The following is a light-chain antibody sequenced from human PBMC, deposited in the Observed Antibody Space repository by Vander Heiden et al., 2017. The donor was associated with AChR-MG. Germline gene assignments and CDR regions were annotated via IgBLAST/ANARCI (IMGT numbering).Light chain of an antibody. Sequence: EIVFTQSPATLSLSPGERATLSCRASQSVSSYLAWYQQKPGQAPRLLIYDASNRATGIPARFSGSGSGTDFTLTISSLEPEDFVVYYCQQRSNWPLTFGGRTKVEIK. CDR1: QSVSSY. V-gene: IGKV3-11*01. CDR3: QQRSNWPLT. CDR2: DAS. J-gene: IGKJ4*01.